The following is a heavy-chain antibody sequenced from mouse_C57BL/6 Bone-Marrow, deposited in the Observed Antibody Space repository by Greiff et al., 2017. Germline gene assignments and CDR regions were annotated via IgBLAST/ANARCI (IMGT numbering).Heavy chain of an antibody. CDR2: ISSGGDYI. Sequence: EVKLMESGEGLVKPGGSLKLSCAASGFTFSSYAMSWVRQTPEKRLEWVAYISSGGDYIYYADTVKGRFTISRDNARNTLYLQMSSLKSEDTAMYYWTRGYGSSLYAMDYWGQGTSVTVSS. CDR1: GFTFSSYA. J-gene: IGHJ4*01. CDR3: TRGYGSSLYAMDY. V-gene: IGHV5-9-1*02. D-gene: IGHD1-1*01.